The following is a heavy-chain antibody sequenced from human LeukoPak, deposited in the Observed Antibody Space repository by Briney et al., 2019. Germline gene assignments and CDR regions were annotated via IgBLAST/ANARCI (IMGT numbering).Heavy chain of an antibody. V-gene: IGHV4-59*01. J-gene: IGHJ1*01. Sequence: SETLSLTCTVSGGSISSYYWSWIRQPPGKGLEWIGYIYYSGSTNYNPSLKSRVTISVDTSKNRFSLKLSFVTAADTAVYYCARTYSSRREAEYFQHWGQGTLVTVSS. CDR3: ARTYSSRREAEYFQH. CDR1: GGSISSYY. D-gene: IGHD6-13*01. CDR2: IYYSGST.